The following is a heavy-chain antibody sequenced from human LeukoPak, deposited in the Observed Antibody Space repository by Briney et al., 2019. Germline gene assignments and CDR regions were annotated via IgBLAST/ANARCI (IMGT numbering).Heavy chain of an antibody. CDR3: VRGWGSPGGYYFDY. CDR2: INWNGGST. V-gene: IGHV3-20*01. D-gene: IGHD6-19*01. Sequence: GGSLRLSCAASGFTFDDYGMSWVRQAPGKGLEWVSGINWNGGSTGYADSVKGRFTISRDNAKNSLYLQMNSLRAEDTALYHCVRGWGSPGGYYFDYWGQGTLVTVSS. J-gene: IGHJ4*02. CDR1: GFTFDDYG.